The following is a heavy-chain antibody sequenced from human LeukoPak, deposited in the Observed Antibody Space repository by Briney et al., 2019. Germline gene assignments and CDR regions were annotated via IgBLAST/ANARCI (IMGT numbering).Heavy chain of an antibody. CDR3: AKDRDKGNYYFDY. V-gene: IGHV3-30*02. CDR1: GFTLSSYG. CDR2: IRYDGSDK. J-gene: IGHJ4*02. Sequence: GGSLRLSCAASGFTLSSYGMQWVRQAPGKGLEWVAFIRYDGSDKDYVDSVKGRFTISRDNSKNTLYLQMNSLRAEDTSVYYCAKDRDKGNYYFDYWGQGTLVTVSS. D-gene: IGHD1-7*01.